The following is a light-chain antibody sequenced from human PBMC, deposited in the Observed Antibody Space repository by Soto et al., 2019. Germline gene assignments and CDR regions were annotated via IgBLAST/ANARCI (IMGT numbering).Light chain of an antibody. CDR2: DAS. V-gene: IGKV1-5*01. Sequence: DIQMTHSPSPLSASVGARVTITCRASQSISSWLAWYQQKPGKAPKLLIYDASSLESGVPSRFSGSGSGTEFTLTISSLQPDDFANYYCQQYNSYSTFGQGTKVEIK. J-gene: IGKJ1*01. CDR3: QQYNSYST. CDR1: QSISSW.